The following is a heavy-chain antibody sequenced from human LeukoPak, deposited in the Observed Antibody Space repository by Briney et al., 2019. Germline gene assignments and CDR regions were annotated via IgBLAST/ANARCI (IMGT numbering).Heavy chain of an antibody. J-gene: IGHJ3*02. Sequence: ASVKVSCKASGYTFTSYGISWVRQAPGQGLEWMGWISAYNGNTNYAQKLQGRVTMTADTSTSTAYMELRSLRSDDTAVYYCARGGDIVVSNDAFDIWGQGTMVTVSS. V-gene: IGHV1-18*01. CDR3: ARGGDIVVSNDAFDI. D-gene: IGHD2-2*01. CDR1: GYTFTSYG. CDR2: ISAYNGNT.